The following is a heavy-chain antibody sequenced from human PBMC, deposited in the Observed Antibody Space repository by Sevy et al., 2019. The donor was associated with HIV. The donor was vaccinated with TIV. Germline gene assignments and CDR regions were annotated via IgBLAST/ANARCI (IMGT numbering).Heavy chain of an antibody. CDR2: IYVAGST. V-gene: IGHV4-4*07. CDR3: ARDDFALWSGPNWLDP. D-gene: IGHD3-3*01. Sequence: SETLSLTCNVSGASITSYYWSWIRQPAGKGLEWIGRIYVAGSTHYNPSLKSRVTMSIDMSKKQFSLKLTSVTAADTAVYYCARDDFALWSGPNWLDPWGQGALVTVSS. J-gene: IGHJ5*02. CDR1: GASITSYY.